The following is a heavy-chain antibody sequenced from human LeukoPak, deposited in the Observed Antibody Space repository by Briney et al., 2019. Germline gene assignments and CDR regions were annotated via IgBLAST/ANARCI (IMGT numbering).Heavy chain of an antibody. J-gene: IGHJ6*02. D-gene: IGHD3-3*01. CDR2: INTNTGNP. CDR1: GYTFTSYA. CDR3: ARTYYDFWSGYYIDYYGMDV. Sequence: ASVKVSCKASGYTFTSYAMHWVRQAPGQRLEWMGWINTNTGNPTYAQGFTGRFVFSLDTSVSTAYLQISSLKAEDTAVYYCARTYYDFWSGYYIDYYGMDVWGQGTTVTVS. V-gene: IGHV7-4-1*02.